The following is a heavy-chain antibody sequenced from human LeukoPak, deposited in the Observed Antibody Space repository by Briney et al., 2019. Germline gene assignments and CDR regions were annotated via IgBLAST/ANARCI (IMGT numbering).Heavy chain of an antibody. D-gene: IGHD3-22*01. V-gene: IGHV3-21*01. CDR3: ARERTHDSSGYYRWQYYYYGMDV. CDR2: ISSSSSDI. Sequence: PGGSLRLSCAASGFTFSSYSMNWVRQAPGKGLEWVSSISSSSSDIYYADSVKGRFTISRDNAKNSLYLQMNSLRAEDTAVYYCARERTHDSSGYYRWQYYYYGMDVWGQGTTVTVSS. J-gene: IGHJ6*02. CDR1: GFTFSSYS.